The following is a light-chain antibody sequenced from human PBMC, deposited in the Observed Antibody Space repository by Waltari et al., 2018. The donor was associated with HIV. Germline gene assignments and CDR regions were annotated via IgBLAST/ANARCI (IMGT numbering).Light chain of an antibody. CDR2: AVS. J-gene: IGLJ2*01. CDR1: SSDVGGYNY. V-gene: IGLV2-14*03. CDR3: SSYTSSRILVV. Sequence: QSALTQPASVSGSRGQSITISCIGTSSDVGGYNYVSWYQQHPGKAPKLMIYAVSSRPSGVSNRFSGSKSGNTASLTISGLQAEDEADYYCSSYTSSRILVVFGGGTKLTVL.